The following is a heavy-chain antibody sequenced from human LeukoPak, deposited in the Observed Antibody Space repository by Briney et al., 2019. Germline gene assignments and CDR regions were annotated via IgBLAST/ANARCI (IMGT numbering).Heavy chain of an antibody. V-gene: IGHV4-38-2*02. CDR1: GYSISSGYY. J-gene: IGHJ6*03. Sequence: SETLSLTCTVSGYSISSGYYWGWIRQPPGKGLEWIGSIFHTGSTYYNPSLKSRVTISVDTSKNQFSLKLSSVIAADTAVYYCARLYSGYDHYYMDVWGKGTTVTVSS. CDR3: ARLYSGYDHYYMDV. D-gene: IGHD5-12*01. CDR2: IFHTGST.